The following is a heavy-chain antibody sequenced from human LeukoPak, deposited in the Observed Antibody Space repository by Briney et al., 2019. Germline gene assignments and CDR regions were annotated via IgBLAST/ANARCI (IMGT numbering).Heavy chain of an antibody. CDR1: GFTFSSYA. J-gene: IGHJ3*02. V-gene: IGHV3-30-3*01. CDR2: ILYDGTNK. Sequence: PGGSLRLSCAASGFTFSSYALHWVRQVPGKGLEWVAAILYDGTNKYYADSVKGRFTISRDTFQNTLYLQMNSLRPEDTAVYYCAKGGGRQLADAFDIWGQGTMVTASS. D-gene: IGHD6-6*01. CDR3: AKGGGRQLADAFDI.